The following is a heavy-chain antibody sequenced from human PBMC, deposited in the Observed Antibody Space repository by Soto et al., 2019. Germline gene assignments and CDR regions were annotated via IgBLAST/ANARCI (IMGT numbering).Heavy chain of an antibody. CDR3: ATDRSSGFTVDY. CDR2: FDPEDGET. V-gene: IGHV1-24*01. CDR1: GYTLTELS. D-gene: IGHD3-22*01. Sequence: GASVKVSCKVCGYTLTELSMHWVRQAPGKGLEWMGGFDPEDGETIYAQKFQGRVTMTEDTSTDTAYMELSSLRSEDTAVYYCATDRSSGFTVDYWGQGTLVTVSS. J-gene: IGHJ4*02.